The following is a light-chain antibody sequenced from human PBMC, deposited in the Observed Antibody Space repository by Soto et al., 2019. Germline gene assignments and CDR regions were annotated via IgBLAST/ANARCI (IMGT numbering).Light chain of an antibody. Sequence: VLTQSPATLSLSPGERATLSCRASQSVSSYLAWYQQKPGQAPRLLIYDASNRATGIPARFSGSGSGTDFTLTISSLEPEDFAVYYCQQRSNWLITFGQGTRLESK. V-gene: IGKV3-11*01. CDR2: DAS. CDR1: QSVSSY. CDR3: QQRSNWLIT. J-gene: IGKJ5*01.